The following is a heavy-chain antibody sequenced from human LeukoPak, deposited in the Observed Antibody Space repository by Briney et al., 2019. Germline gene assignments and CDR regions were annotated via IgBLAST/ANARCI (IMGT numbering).Heavy chain of an antibody. V-gene: IGHV3-23*01. Sequence: GGSLRLSCAASGVTLSSYAMSWARQAPGKGLEWVSGISSSGSGGNTYYADSVKGRFTISRDNSKNTLYLQMNSLRAEDTAVYYCAKDPRYYGSGSYSAEYNDYWGQGTLVTVSS. D-gene: IGHD3-10*01. CDR2: ISSSGSGGNT. CDR3: AKDPRYYGSGSYSAEYNDY. J-gene: IGHJ4*02. CDR1: GVTLSSYA.